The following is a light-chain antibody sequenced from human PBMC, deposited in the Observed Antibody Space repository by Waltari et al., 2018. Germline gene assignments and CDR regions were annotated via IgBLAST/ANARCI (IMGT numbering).Light chain of an antibody. V-gene: IGLV3-19*01. CDR2: GQS. Sequence: SSELTQDPTVSVALGQTVRITCQGDSLRRYYPSWYQPRPGQAPILVVYGQSSRPSGIPDRVSGFISGNTASLTITGAQAEDEADYYCHSRDSSSTRFFGGGTRLTV. CDR3: HSRDSSSTRF. CDR1: SLRRYY. J-gene: IGLJ2*01.